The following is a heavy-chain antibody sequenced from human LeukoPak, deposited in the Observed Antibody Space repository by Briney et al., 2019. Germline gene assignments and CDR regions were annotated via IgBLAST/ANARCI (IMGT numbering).Heavy chain of an antibody. J-gene: IGHJ6*03. CDR3: AREGYSSSWYPYYYYYYMDV. Sequence: ASVKVSCKASGYTFTSYAMNWVRQAPGRGLEWMGWISAYNGNTNYAQKLQGRVTMTTDTSTSTAYMELRSLRSDDTAVYYCAREGYSSSWYPYYYYYYMDVWGKGTTVTVSS. V-gene: IGHV1-18*01. CDR1: GYTFTSYA. D-gene: IGHD6-13*01. CDR2: ISAYNGNT.